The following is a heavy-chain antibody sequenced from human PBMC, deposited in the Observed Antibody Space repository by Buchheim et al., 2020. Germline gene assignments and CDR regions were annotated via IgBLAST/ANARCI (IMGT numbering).Heavy chain of an antibody. CDR1: GGSISSSSYY. V-gene: IGHV4-39*01. Sequence: QLQLQESGPGLVKPSETLSFTCTVSGGSISSSSYYWGWIRQPPGKGLEWIGSIYYSGSTYYNPSLKSRVTISVDTSKNQFSLKLSSVTAADTAVYYCARHYSSYYDSSGYYFDYWGQGTL. J-gene: IGHJ4*02. CDR2: IYYSGST. CDR3: ARHYSSYYDSSGYYFDY. D-gene: IGHD3-22*01.